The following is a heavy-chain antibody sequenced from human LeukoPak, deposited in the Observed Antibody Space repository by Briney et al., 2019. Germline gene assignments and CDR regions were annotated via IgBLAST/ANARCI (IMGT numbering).Heavy chain of an antibody. CDR2: IDPYGSGK. CDR3: ASWGAGGNS. D-gene: IGHD3-16*01. Sequence: GGSLRFSCEASGFTLSTYCMNWVRQVPGKGLDWVANIDPYGSGKRYVDSVKGRFTIARDNADNSLSLQMNSLRAEDTAVYYCASWGAGGNSWGQGTRVTVSS. J-gene: IGHJ4*02. V-gene: IGHV3-7*01. CDR1: GFTLSTYC.